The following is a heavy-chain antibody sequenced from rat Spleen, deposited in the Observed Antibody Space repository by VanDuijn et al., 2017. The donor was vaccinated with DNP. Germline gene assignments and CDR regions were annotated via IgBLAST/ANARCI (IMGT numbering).Heavy chain of an antibody. J-gene: IGHJ3*01. CDR1: GFIFSNYW. CDR3: TSNPHIRTAAPFDY. Sequence: EVQLVESGGGPVQPGRSLKLSCVASGFIFSNYWMTWIRQAPGKGLEWVASIIYDGSSIYYRDSVKGRFSLSRDNAKNTLYLQVNSLRSEDTATYYCTSNPHIRTAAPFDYWGQGTLVTVSS. CDR2: IIYDGSSI. V-gene: IGHV5-31*01. D-gene: IGHD3-8*01.